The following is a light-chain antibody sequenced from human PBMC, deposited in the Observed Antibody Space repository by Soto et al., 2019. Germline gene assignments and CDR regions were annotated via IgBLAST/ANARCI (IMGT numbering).Light chain of an antibody. CDR2: GAS. CDR1: QSVSSD. V-gene: IGKV3-15*01. J-gene: IGKJ2*01. Sequence: EIVMTQSPATLSVSPGERVTLSCRASQSVSSDLAWYQYKPGQAPRLLIYGASTRATGTPARFSGSGSGTEFSLSISSLQSEDFADYYCLQYNDWPPKQYTFGQGTKLEIK. CDR3: LQYNDWPPKQYT.